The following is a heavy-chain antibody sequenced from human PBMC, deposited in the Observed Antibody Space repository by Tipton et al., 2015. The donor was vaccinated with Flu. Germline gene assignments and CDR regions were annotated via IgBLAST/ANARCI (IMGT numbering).Heavy chain of an antibody. Sequence: LRLSCVVSGFSIGSRYYWGWIRQPPGKGLEWIGSISHSGSTYYNPSLKSRVTISIDTFKNQFSLKLSSVTAAGTAVYYCATTTYYYGSGSHDYWGQGTLVTVSS. CDR1: GFSIGSRYY. D-gene: IGHD3-10*01. V-gene: IGHV4-38-2*01. J-gene: IGHJ4*02. CDR2: ISHSGST. CDR3: ATTTYYYGSGSHDY.